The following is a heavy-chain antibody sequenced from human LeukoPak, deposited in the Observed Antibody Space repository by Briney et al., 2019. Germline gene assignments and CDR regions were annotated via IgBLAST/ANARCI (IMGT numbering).Heavy chain of an antibody. CDR2: ISAYNGNT. J-gene: IGHJ6*02. D-gene: IGHD5-24*01. V-gene: IGHV1-18*01. Sequence: GASVKVSCKASGYTFTSYGISWVRQAPGQGLEWMGWISAYNGNTNYAQKLQGRVTMTTDTSTSTAYMELRSLRSDDTAVYYCAGDPQKMVYYYYGMDVWGQGTTVTVSS. CDR3: AGDPQKMVYYYYGMDV. CDR1: GYTFTSYG.